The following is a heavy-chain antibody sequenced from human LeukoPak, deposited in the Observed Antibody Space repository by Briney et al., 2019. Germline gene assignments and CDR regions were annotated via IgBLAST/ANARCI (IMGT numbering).Heavy chain of an antibody. Sequence: SETLSLTCAVYGGSFSGYYWSWIRQPPGKGLEWIGEINHSGSTNYNPSLKSRVTISVDTSKNQFSLKLSSVTAADTAVYYCARTKRLAFPRYYDSSGYYSYYFDY. CDR2: INHSGST. CDR3: ARTKRLAFPRYYDSSGYYSYYFDY. CDR1: GGSFSGYY. V-gene: IGHV4-34*01. J-gene: IGHJ4*01. D-gene: IGHD3-22*01.